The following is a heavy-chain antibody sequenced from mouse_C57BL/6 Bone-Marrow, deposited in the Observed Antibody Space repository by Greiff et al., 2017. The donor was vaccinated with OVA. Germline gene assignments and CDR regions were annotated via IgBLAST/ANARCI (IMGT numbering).Heavy chain of an antibody. J-gene: IGHJ1*03. CDR1: GYTFTSYW. CDR2: IYPSDSET. V-gene: IGHV1-61*01. Sequence: QVQLQQPGAELVRPGSSVKLSCKASGYTFTSYWMDWVKQRPGQGLEWIGNIYPSDSETHYNQKFKDKATLTVDKSSSTAYMQLSSLTSEDSAVYYCAGLSYGNYWFFDVWGTGTTVTVSS. CDR3: AGLSYGNYWFFDV. D-gene: IGHD2-1*01.